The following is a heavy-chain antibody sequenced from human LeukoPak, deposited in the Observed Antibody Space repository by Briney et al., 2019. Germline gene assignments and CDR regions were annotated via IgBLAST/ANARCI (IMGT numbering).Heavy chain of an antibody. CDR1: GGSFSGYY. Sequence: SETLSLTCAVYGGSFSGYYWSWIRQPPGKGLEWIGEINHSGSTNYNPSLKSRVTISVDTSKNQFSLKLSSVTAADTAVYYCARRAKGYCSGGSCYHFDYWGQGTLVTVSS. CDR3: ARRAKGYCSGGSCYHFDY. CDR2: INHSGST. J-gene: IGHJ4*02. D-gene: IGHD2-15*01. V-gene: IGHV4-34*01.